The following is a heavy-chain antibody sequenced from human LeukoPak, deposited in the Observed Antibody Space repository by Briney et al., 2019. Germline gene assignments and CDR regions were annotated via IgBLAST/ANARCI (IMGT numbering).Heavy chain of an antibody. V-gene: IGHV3-15*01. D-gene: IGHD1-14*01. CDR2: IKSKTDGGTT. J-gene: IGHJ3*02. CDR3: IGWPRNVFDI. Sequence: GGSLRLSCAASGFTFSNAWMSWVRQAPGKGLEWIGRIKSKTDGGTTDYAAPVKGRFTVSRDDSKNTLYLEMNSLKTEDTTVYYCIGWPRNVFDIWGQGKMVTVSS. CDR1: GFTFSNAW.